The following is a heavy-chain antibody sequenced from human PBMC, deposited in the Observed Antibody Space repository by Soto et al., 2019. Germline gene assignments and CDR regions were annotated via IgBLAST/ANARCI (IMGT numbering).Heavy chain of an antibody. D-gene: IGHD3-10*01. V-gene: IGHV1-8*01. Sequence: QVQLVQSGAEVKKPGASVKVSCKASGYTFTSYDVIWVRQATGQGLEWMGWMNPNSGNTGYAQNFQDRVTMTRNTPISQSDMDVNERRAEDTAVSYCARSRGDGGMDVWGQGTTVTVSS. J-gene: IGHJ6*02. CDR1: GYTFTSYD. CDR2: MNPNSGNT. CDR3: ARSRGDGGMDV.